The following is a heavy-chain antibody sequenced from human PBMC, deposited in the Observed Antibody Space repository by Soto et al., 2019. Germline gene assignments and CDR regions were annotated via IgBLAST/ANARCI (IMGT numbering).Heavy chain of an antibody. CDR2: LSSSGSTI. CDR3: ALYSSSLDWYFDL. V-gene: IGHV3-11*01. J-gene: IGHJ2*01. Sequence: PGGSLRLSCAASGFTFSDYYMSWIRQAPGKGLEWVSYLSSSGSTIYYADSVKGRFTISRDNAKNSLYLQMNSLRAEDTAVYYCALYSSSLDWYFDLWGRGTLVTVSS. D-gene: IGHD6-13*01. CDR1: GFTFSDYY.